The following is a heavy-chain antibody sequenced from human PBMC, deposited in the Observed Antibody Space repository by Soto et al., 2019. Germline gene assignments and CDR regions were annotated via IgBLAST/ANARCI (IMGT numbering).Heavy chain of an antibody. CDR1: GFTVSSKY. CDR3: ARDLGRDSNQN. D-gene: IGHD4-4*01. Sequence: EVQLVESGGGLIQPGGSLRLSCAASGFTVSSKYMSWVRQAPGKGLEWVSVIYSGGSTLYADSVKGRFTISRDNSKNTVYLQMNSLRAEDTAVYYCARDLGRDSNQNWGRGTLVTVSS. CDR2: IYSGGST. V-gene: IGHV3-53*01. J-gene: IGHJ1*01.